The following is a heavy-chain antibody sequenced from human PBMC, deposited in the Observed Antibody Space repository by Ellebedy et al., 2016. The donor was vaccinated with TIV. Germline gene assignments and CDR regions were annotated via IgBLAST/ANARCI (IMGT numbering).Heavy chain of an antibody. CDR1: GYTFTNYD. Sequence: ASVKVSXKASGYTFTNYDINWVRQATGQGLEWMGWMNPQSGKTGFAQQFQGRVAMTRDTSISTAYMELASLTSEDTAVYYCARCPRGNATKDYWGQGTLVTVSS. J-gene: IGHJ4*02. CDR2: MNPQSGKT. D-gene: IGHD2-2*01. V-gene: IGHV1-8*01. CDR3: ARCPRGNATKDY.